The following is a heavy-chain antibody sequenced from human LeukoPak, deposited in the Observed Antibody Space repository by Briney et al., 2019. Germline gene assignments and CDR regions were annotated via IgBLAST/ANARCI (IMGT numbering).Heavy chain of an antibody. CDR3: ARGRSFGVVIGYYYYMDV. CDR2: MNPNSGNT. Sequence: ASVEVSCKASGYTFTSYDINGVRQATGQGLEWMGWMNPNSGNTGYAQKFQGRVTITRNTSISTAYMELSSLRSEDTAVYYCARGRSFGVVIGYYYYMDVWGKGTTVTVSS. CDR1: GYTFTSYD. D-gene: IGHD3-3*01. V-gene: IGHV1-8*03. J-gene: IGHJ6*03.